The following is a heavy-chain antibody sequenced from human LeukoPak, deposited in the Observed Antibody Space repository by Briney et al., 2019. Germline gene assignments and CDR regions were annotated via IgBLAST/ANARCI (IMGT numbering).Heavy chain of an antibody. D-gene: IGHD6-13*01. CDR1: GFTLSRFV. V-gene: IGHV3-30*02. J-gene: IGHJ4*02. CDR3: AKFLAAADNFDY. Sequence: GGSLRLSCAASGFTLSRFVMHWVRQAPGKGLEWVACLWDDTSNKYYGDSVKGRFRISRDNSKNILYLQMNSLRAEDTAVYYCAKFLAAADNFDYWGQGTLVTVSS. CDR2: LWDDTSNK.